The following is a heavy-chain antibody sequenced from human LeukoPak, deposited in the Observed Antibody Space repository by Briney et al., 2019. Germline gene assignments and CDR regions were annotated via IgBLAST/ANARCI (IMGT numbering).Heavy chain of an antibody. CDR3: AKSNSGYYPDY. CDR1: GFTLSTYG. J-gene: IGHJ4*02. V-gene: IGHV3-30*18. D-gene: IGHD3-22*01. Sequence: GRSLRLSCAASGFTLSTYGMHWVRQAPGKGLEWVTVISYDGSNKYYADSVKGRFTISRDNSKNTLYLQMNSLRAEDTAVYYCAKSNSGYYPDYWGQGTLVTVSS. CDR2: ISYDGSNK.